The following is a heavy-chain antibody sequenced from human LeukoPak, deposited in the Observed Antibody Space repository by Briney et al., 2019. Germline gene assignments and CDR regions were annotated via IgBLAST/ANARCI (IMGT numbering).Heavy chain of an antibody. D-gene: IGHD2-15*01. Sequence: ASVKVSCKASGYTFTSYGISWVRQTPGQGLEWMGGIIPIFGTANYAQKFQGRVTITADESTSTAYMELSSLRSEDTAVYYCARDSSNVVGACRYWGQGTLVTVSS. CDR2: IIPIFGTA. CDR1: GYTFTSYG. V-gene: IGHV1-69*13. CDR3: ARDSSNVVGACRY. J-gene: IGHJ4*02.